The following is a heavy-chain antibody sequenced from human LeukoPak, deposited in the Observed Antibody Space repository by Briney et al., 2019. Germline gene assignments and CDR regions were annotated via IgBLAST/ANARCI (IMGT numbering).Heavy chain of an antibody. CDR3: ARGLNVQLARGGDY. CDR2: INPNSGGT. CDR1: GYTFTGYY. Sequence: GASVTVSCKASGYTFTGYYMHWVRQAPGQGLEWMGWINPNSGGTNYAQKFQGRVTMTRDTSISTAYMELSRLRSDDTAVYYCARGLNVQLARGGDYWGQGTLVTVSS. J-gene: IGHJ4*02. D-gene: IGHD6-6*01. V-gene: IGHV1-2*02.